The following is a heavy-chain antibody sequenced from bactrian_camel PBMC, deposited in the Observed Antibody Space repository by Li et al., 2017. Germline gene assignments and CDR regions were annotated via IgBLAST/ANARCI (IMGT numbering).Heavy chain of an antibody. CDR3: VTSISGTWAGPNR. CDR2: FDADGST. J-gene: IGHJ4*01. CDR1: GFPFSSYS. V-gene: IGHV3S42*01. Sequence: VQLVESGGGSVQAGGSLALSCAGSGFPFSSYSMGWFRQAPGKEREGVAAFDADGSTSYADSVKGRFTISKDNAKNTLYLQMNRLRPEDTAMYYCVTSISGTWAGPNRWGRGTQVTVS. D-gene: IGHD1*01.